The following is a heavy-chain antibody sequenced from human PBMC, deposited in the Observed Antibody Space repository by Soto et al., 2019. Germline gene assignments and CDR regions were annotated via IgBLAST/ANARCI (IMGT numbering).Heavy chain of an antibody. V-gene: IGHV3-7*01. CDR3: LRGRSTENP. CDR2: INEDGSQQ. J-gene: IGHJ1*01. Sequence: EVQLVESGGGLVQPGGSLRLSCAGSGFIFSDSWMSWVRQSPGRGLEWVTNINEDGSQQYYVGSVKGRFTISRDNARQSVYLQMNSLRVEDTAVYFCLRGRSTENPWGQGTVVTVSS. CDR1: GFIFSDSW.